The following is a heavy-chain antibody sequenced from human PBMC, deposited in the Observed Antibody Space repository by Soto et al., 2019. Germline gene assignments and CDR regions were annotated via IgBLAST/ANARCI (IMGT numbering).Heavy chain of an antibody. CDR3: ARERGSGWTFDY. CDR2: INSSSTI. V-gene: IGHV3-48*01. Sequence: EVQLVESGGDLVQPGGSLRLSCAASGFTFSTYSMNWVRQAPGKGLEWVSSINSSSTIYYADSVKGRFTISRDNVQNSLYLQMHSLRAEDTAVYYCARERGSGWTFDYWGQGTLVTVSS. J-gene: IGHJ4*02. CDR1: GFTFSTYS. D-gene: IGHD6-19*01.